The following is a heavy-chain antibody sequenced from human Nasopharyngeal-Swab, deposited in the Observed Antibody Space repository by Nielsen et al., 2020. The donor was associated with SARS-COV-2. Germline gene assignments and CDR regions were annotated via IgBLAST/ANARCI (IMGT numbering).Heavy chain of an antibody. Sequence: SVKVSCKASGGTFSSYAISWVRQAPGQGLERMGRIIPILGIANYAQKFQGRVTITADKSTSTAYMELSSLRSEDTAVYYCARAIVGATGDYWGQGTLVTVSS. CDR3: ARAIVGATGDY. D-gene: IGHD1-26*01. V-gene: IGHV1-69*04. CDR1: GGTFSSYA. CDR2: IIPILGIA. J-gene: IGHJ4*02.